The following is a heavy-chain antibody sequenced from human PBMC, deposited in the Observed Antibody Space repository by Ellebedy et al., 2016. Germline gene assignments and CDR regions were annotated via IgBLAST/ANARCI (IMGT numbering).Heavy chain of an antibody. CDR3: AKMSGNQGFYYYYYGMDV. CDR2: IYYSGST. J-gene: IGHJ6*02. D-gene: IGHD2/OR15-2a*01. Sequence: SETLSLTXTVSGGSISSGGYYWSWIRQHPGKGLEWIGYIYYSGSTYYNPSLKSRVTISVDTSKNQFSLKLSSVTAADTAVYYCAKMSGNQGFYYYYYGMDVWGQGTTVTVSS. V-gene: IGHV4-31*03. CDR1: GGSISSGGYY.